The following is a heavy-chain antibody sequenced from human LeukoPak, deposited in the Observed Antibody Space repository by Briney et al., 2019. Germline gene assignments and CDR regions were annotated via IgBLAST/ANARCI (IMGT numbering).Heavy chain of an antibody. CDR3: ARDAGQYYFDY. CDR2: ISSSGSTI. CDR1: GFTFSSYE. J-gene: IGHJ4*02. V-gene: IGHV3-48*03. Sequence: GGSLRLSCAASGFTFSSYEMNWVRQAPGKGLEWVSYISSSGSTIYYADSVKGRLTISRDNAKNSLYLQMNSLRAEDTAVYSCARDAGQYYFDYWGQGTLVTVSS. D-gene: IGHD6-19*01.